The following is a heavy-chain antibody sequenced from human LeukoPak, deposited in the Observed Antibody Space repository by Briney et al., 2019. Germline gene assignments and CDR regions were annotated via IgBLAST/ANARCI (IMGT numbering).Heavy chain of an antibody. D-gene: IGHD3-16*01. J-gene: IGHJ6*02. Sequence: GGSLRLSCAASGFTFSGSWMSWVRQAPGKGLERVANMNQDGSEKDYVDSVKGRFTISRDNARNSLYLQMGSLRAEDTAVYYCATYTHWVAGDVWGQGTTVTVSS. CDR1: GFTFSGSW. CDR2: MNQDGSEK. V-gene: IGHV3-7*01. CDR3: ATYTHWVAGDV.